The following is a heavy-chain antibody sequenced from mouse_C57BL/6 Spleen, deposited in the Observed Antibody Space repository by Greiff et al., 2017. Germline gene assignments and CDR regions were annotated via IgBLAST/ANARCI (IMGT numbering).Heavy chain of an antibody. CDR1: GFNIKDYY. V-gene: IGHV14-2*01. D-gene: IGHD2-4*01. Sequence: EVQLQQSGAELVKPGASVKLSCTASGFNIKDYYMHWVKQRTEQGLEWIGRIEPEDGETKYAPKVQGKATITADPSSNTAYLQLSSLTSEDTAVYYCARYYYDYDGFAYWGQGTLVTVSA. CDR3: ARYYYDYDGFAY. CDR2: IEPEDGET. J-gene: IGHJ3*01.